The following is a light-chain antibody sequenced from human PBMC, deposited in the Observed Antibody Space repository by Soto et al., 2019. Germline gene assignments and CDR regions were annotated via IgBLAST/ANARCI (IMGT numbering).Light chain of an antibody. J-gene: IGKJ5*01. CDR2: TAS. CDR3: QQSYSTPIS. V-gene: IGKV1-39*01. CDR1: QSISSH. Sequence: DIRMTQSPSSLCASVGDTVTITCRASQSISSHLNWYQQKPGKAPNLLMYTASNLQSGVPSRFSGSGSGTDFTLTISSLQPEDFATYYCQQSYSTPISFGQGTQLEIK.